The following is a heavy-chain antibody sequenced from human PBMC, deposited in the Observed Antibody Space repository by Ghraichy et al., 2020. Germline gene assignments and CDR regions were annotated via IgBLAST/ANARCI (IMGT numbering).Heavy chain of an antibody. J-gene: IGHJ4*02. CDR1: GYPFTTFG. CDR3: ARELAVDANSNPGNYFDY. D-gene: IGHD6-19*01. V-gene: IGHV1-18*04. Sequence: ASVKVSCKGSGYPFTTFGISWVRQAPGQGLEWLGWISGYSGDTMYAQKVQGRVTVTTDTSTATASLELVSLRSDDTGVYFCARELAVDANSNPGNYFDYWGQGTPVTVSS. CDR2: ISGYSGDT.